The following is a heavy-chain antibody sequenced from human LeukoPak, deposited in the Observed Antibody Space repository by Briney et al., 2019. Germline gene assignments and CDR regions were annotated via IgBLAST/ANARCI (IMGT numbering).Heavy chain of an antibody. J-gene: IGHJ6*02. V-gene: IGHV3-74*01. CDR3: ARDAVDTANAV. D-gene: IGHD5-18*01. Sequence: GGSLRLSCAASGLTFSSHWMHWVRQAPGKGLVWVSRITNDGSSTTYADSVKGRFTISRDNAKNTLYLQMNSLRAEDTAVYYCARDAVDTANAVWGQGTTVTVSS. CDR2: ITNDGSST. CDR1: GLTFSSHW.